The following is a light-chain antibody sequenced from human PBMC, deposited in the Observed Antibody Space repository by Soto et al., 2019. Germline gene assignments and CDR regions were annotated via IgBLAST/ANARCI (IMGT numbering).Light chain of an antibody. CDR3: QKDNSAPWT. J-gene: IGKJ1*01. V-gene: IGKV1-27*01. CDR2: VAS. Sequence: DIQMTQSPSSLSASVGDRVTITCRASQGISNYLAWYQQQPGKVPKLLIYVASTLQSGVTSRFSGSGSGTDFTITISSLQPEDVATYYCQKDNSAPWTFGQGTKVEIK. CDR1: QGISNY.